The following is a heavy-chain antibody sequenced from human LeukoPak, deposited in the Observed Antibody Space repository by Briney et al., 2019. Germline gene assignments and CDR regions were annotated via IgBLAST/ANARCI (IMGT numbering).Heavy chain of an antibody. CDR3: ARDLNYYDSSGYYYGVY. CDR2: ISSSSSYI. D-gene: IGHD3-22*01. J-gene: IGHJ4*02. Sequence: GGSLRLSCAASGFTFSSYAMNWVRQAPGKGLEWVSSISSSSSYIYYADSVKGRFTISRDNAKNSLYLQMNSLRAEDTAVYYCARDLNYYDSSGYYYGVYWGQGTLVTVSS. V-gene: IGHV3-21*01. CDR1: GFTFSSYA.